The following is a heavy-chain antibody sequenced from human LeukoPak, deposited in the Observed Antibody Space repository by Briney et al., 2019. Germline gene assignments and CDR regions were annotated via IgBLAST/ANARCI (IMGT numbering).Heavy chain of an antibody. CDR1: GGSISSSF. CDR3: ASHSSGYFFWFDP. J-gene: IGHJ5*02. Sequence: SETLSLTCTVSGGSISSSFWSWIRQPPGKGLEWIGYIYHSGTTNYNPSLKSRLTISVDTSKNQFSLKLTSVTAADTAVYYCASHSSGYFFWFDPWGQRTLVTVSS. V-gene: IGHV4-59*01. D-gene: IGHD3-22*01. CDR2: IYHSGTT.